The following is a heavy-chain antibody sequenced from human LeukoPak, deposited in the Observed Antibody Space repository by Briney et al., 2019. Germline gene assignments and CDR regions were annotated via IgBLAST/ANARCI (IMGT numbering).Heavy chain of an antibody. CDR2: FYTSGST. V-gene: IGHV4-4*07. Sequence: SETLSLTCSVSGGSISNYFWSWIRQPAGKGLEWIGRFYTSGSTNYNPSLKSRVTISVDTSKNQFSLKLNSVTAADTAVYYCAGGRDGYNFLNRGEYYYFDYWGQGTLVTVSS. CDR1: GGSISNYF. CDR3: AGGRDGYNFLNRGEYYYFDY. D-gene: IGHD5-24*01. J-gene: IGHJ4*02.